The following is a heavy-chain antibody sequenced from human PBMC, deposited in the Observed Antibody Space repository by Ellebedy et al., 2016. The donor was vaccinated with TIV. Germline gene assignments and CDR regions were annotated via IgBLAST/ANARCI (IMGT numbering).Heavy chain of an antibody. J-gene: IGHJ4*02. D-gene: IGHD2-21*02. CDR3: ARDRHVDRGDCLDF. V-gene: IGHV3-33*01. Sequence: PGGSLRLSCEASGFIFSNYGMHWVRQAPGKGLEWVAFIWYDGSNKYYADSVKGRFTISRDNSRNTVYLQMNSLGVEERAVYYCARDRHVDRGDCLDFWGQGTLVTVSS. CDR2: IWYDGSNK. CDR1: GFIFSNYG.